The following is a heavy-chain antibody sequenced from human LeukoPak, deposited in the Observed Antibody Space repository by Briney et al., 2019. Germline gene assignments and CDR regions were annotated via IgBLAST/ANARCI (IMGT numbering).Heavy chain of an antibody. CDR2: IIPIFGTA. D-gene: IGHD2-21*02. Sequence: GASVKVSCKASGGTFSSYAISWVRQAPGQGLEWMGGIIPIFGTANYAQKFQGRVTITADESTSTAYMELSSLRSEDTAVYYCARGGLYCGGDCYSDAFDIWGQGTMVTVSS. V-gene: IGHV1-69*13. J-gene: IGHJ3*02. CDR1: GGTFSSYA. CDR3: ARGGLYCGGDCYSDAFDI.